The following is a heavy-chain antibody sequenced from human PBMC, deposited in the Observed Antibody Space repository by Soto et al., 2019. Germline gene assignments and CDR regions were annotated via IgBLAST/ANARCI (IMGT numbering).Heavy chain of an antibody. V-gene: IGHV1-18*01. J-gene: IGHJ4*02. Sequence: QVQLVPSGAEVKKPGASVKVSCKASGYTFSTYGFSWVRQAPGQGLEWMGWIGADNGDTNYAQNFQGRVTMTTDTYTNTSYMELRSLPSDDTVVDFCARDWNGAQVFDSWGQGTLVTVSS. CDR1: GYTFSTYG. CDR3: ARDWNGAQVFDS. D-gene: IGHD1-1*01. CDR2: IGADNGDT.